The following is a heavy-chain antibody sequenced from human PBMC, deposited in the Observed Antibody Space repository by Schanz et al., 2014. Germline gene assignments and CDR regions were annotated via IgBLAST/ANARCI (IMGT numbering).Heavy chain of an antibody. J-gene: IGHJ6*02. CDR3: AKDGPGGSGSYSADGGMDV. CDR2: ISGGGGTT. D-gene: IGHD3-10*01. CDR1: GFTFSSYW. Sequence: EVQLMESGGGLVKPGGSLRLSCAASGFTFSSYWMPWVRQAPGKGLVWVSAISGGGGTTYYTDSVKGRFTISRDNSKSTLYLQMNSLRAEDTAVYYCAKDGPGGSGSYSADGGMDVWGRGTTVTVSS. V-gene: IGHV3-23*01.